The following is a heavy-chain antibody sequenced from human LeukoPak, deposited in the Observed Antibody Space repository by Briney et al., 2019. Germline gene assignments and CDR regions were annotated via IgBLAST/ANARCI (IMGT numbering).Heavy chain of an antibody. J-gene: IGHJ4*02. Sequence: PGGSLRLSCAASGFTFSSYAMSWVRQVPGKGLEWVSVISGSGDNTYYADSVKGRFTISRDNSKNTLYLQMNSLRAEDTAVYYCAKDQGMRAGDYFDYWGQGTLVTVSS. CDR1: GFTFSSYA. D-gene: IGHD3-10*01. CDR2: ISGSGDNT. V-gene: IGHV3-23*01. CDR3: AKDQGMRAGDYFDY.